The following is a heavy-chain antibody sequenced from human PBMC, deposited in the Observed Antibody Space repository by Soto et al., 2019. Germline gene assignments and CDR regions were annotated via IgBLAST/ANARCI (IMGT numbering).Heavy chain of an antibody. V-gene: IGHV3-30-3*01. Sequence: QPGGSLRLSCSASGFTFGIYAMHWVRQAPGKGLEWVAVISYDGSNKDYADSVKGRFTISRDISKDTLYLQMNSLKSEDTAVYYCARPNLWVPWFDYWGQGTLVTVSS. CDR3: ARPNLWVPWFDY. J-gene: IGHJ4*02. CDR1: GFTFGIYA. D-gene: IGHD3-16*01. CDR2: ISYDGSNK.